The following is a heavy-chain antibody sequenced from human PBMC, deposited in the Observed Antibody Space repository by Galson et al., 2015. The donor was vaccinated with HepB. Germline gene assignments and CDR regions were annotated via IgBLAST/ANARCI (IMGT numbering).Heavy chain of an antibody. CDR2: IYPGDSDT. Sequence: QSGAEVKKPGESLKISCKGSGYSFTSYWIGWVRQMPGKGLEWMGIIYPGDSDTRYSPSFQGQVTISADKSISTAYLQWSSLKASDTAMYYCARQRSHNQLLSGAGGPWGRNWFDPWGQGTLVTVSS. V-gene: IGHV5-51*01. D-gene: IGHD2-2*01. J-gene: IGHJ5*02. CDR3: ARQRSHNQLLSGAGGPWGRNWFDP. CDR1: GYSFTSYW.